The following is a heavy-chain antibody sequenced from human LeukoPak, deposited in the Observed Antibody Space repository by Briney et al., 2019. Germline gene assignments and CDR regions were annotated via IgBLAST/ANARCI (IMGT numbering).Heavy chain of an antibody. CDR2: IYYSGST. D-gene: IGHD3-3*01. V-gene: IGHV4-39*01. CDR1: GGSISSSSYY. Sequence: SQTLSLTCTVSGGSISSSSYYCGWIRQPPGKGLEWVGSIYYSGSTYYNPSLKSRVTISVDTSKNQFSLKLSYVTAADTAVYYCAGLYYDFWSGYYPPDYYFDYWGQGTLVTVSS. J-gene: IGHJ4*02. CDR3: AGLYYDFWSGYYPPDYYFDY.